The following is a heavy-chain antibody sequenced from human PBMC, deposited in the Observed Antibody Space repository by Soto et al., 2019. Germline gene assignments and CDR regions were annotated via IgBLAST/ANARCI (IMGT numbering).Heavy chain of an antibody. CDR2: VYWDDAI. CDR1: GFSLSTRGVG. Sequence: QITLKESGPTLVKPTQTLTLTCTFSGFSLSTRGVGVGRIRQPPGKALDLLALVYWDDAIWYSPTLKNRLTITNDPSKNQVVLTNTNMDPRDTAKYYCAHIPSGYKDYFDYWGQETLLTVSS. D-gene: IGHD5-12*01. CDR3: AHIPSGYKDYFDY. J-gene: IGHJ4*02. V-gene: IGHV2-5*02.